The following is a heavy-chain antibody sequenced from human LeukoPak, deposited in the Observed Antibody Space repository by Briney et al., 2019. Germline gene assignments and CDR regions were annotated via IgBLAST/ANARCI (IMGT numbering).Heavy chain of an antibody. J-gene: IGHJ5*02. CDR3: ARGPMVRGPRGGWFDP. CDR1: GGSFSGYY. CDR2: INHSGST. D-gene: IGHD3-10*01. Sequence: SETLSLTCAVYGGSFSGYYWSWIRQPPGKGLAWIGEINHSGSTNYNPSLKSRVTISVDTSKNQFSLKLSSVTAADTAVYYCARGPMVRGPRGGWFDPWGQGTLVTVSS. V-gene: IGHV4-34*01.